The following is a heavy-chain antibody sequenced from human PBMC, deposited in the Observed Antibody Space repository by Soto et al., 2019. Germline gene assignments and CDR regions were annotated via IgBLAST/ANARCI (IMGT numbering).Heavy chain of an antibody. Sequence: GASVKVSCKASGYIFTGYHRHGVRQAPGRGLEWMGWINPNSGDTEYAQNFQGRVTMTRDTSFNLVYMEMSGLMSDDTAVYYCATDARGTRGFDEMDIWGQGTTVTVSS. J-gene: IGHJ6*02. CDR3: ATDARGTRGFDEMDI. V-gene: IGHV1-2*02. D-gene: IGHD3-9*01. CDR1: GYIFTGYH. CDR2: INPNSGDT.